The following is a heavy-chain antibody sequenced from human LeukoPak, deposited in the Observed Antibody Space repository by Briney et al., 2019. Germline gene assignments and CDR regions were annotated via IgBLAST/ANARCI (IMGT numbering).Heavy chain of an antibody. D-gene: IGHD3-10*01. CDR2: ISSSSTI. CDR1: GFTFSSYS. V-gene: IGHV3-48*01. CDR3: ARDHGATYYYGSGSYVDFQH. Sequence: AGGSLRLSCAASGFTFSSYSMNWVRQAPGKGLEWVSYISSSSTIYYADSVKGRFTISRDNAKNSLYLQMNSLRAEDTAVYYCARDHGATYYYGSGSYVDFQHWGQGTLVTVSS. J-gene: IGHJ1*01.